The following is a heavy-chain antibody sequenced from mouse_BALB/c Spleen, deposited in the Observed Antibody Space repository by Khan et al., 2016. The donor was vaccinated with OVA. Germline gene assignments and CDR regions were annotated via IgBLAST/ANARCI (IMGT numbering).Heavy chain of an antibody. CDR2: INPSDSES. J-gene: IGHJ3*01. D-gene: IGHD2-2*01. CDR1: GHTFTSYW. Sequence: QVQLQQSGAELVRPGASVKLSCKASGHTFTSYWMNWVRQRPRQGLEWIGKINPSDSESHYNQMFKDKATLTVDKSSGTAYMQLSSLTSEDSAVYYCARREKYGYDPSWFAYWGQGTLVTVSA. V-gene: IGHV1-52*01. CDR3: ARREKYGYDPSWFAY.